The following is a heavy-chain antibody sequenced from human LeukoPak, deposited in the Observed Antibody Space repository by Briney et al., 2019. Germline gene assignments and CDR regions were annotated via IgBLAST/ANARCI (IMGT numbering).Heavy chain of an antibody. Sequence: GGSLRLSCAASGFTFSSYAMSWVRQAPGKGLEWVSGISGSGDSTYYADSVKGRFTTSRDNSKNTLYLQMSSLRAEDTAVYYCAKASGIAVAGTFHYYYGMDVWGQGTTVTVSS. CDR1: GFTFSSYA. CDR2: ISGSGDST. V-gene: IGHV3-23*01. CDR3: AKASGIAVAGTFHYYYGMDV. J-gene: IGHJ6*02. D-gene: IGHD6-19*01.